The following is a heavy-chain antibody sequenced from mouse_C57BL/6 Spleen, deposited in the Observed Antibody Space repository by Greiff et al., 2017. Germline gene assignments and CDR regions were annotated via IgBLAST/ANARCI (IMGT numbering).Heavy chain of an antibody. D-gene: IGHD3-3*01. V-gene: IGHV3-6*01. CDR2: ISYDGSN. J-gene: IGHJ2*01. Sequence: EVKLVESGPGLVKPSQSLSLTCSVTGYSITSGYYWNWIRQFPGNKLEWMGYISYDGSNNYNPSLKNRISITRDTSKNQFFLKLNSVTTEDTATYYCARGDVEDFDYWGQGTTLTVSS. CDR3: ARGDVEDFDY. CDR1: GYSITSGYY.